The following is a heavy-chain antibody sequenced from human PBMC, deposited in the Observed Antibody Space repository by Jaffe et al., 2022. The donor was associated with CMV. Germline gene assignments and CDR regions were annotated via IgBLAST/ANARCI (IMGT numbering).Heavy chain of an antibody. CDR3: AREPKPPVEMATFDY. D-gene: IGHD5-12*01. J-gene: IGHJ4*02. CDR1: GFTFSSYG. CDR2: IWYDGSNK. Sequence: QVQLVESGGGVVQPGRSLRLSCAASGFTFSSYGMHWVRQAPGKGLEWVAVIWYDGSNKYYADSVKGRFTISRDNSKNTLYLQMNSLRAEDTAVYYCAREPKPPVEMATFDYWGQGTLVTVSS. V-gene: IGHV3-33*08.